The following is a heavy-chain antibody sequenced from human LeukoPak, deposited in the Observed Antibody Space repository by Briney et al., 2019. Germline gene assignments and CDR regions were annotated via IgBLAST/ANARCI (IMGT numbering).Heavy chain of an antibody. V-gene: IGHV1-24*01. J-gene: IGHJ4*02. CDR1: GYSITGLS. CDR2: FDPGSGEI. Sequence: GASVKVSCKVPGYSITGLSTHWVRQAPGKGLEWMGGFDPGSGEIIYEQKFQDRVTMTEDTSTDTAYMELSSLRSEDTALYYCATGTHYDLLPFWGQGTLVTVSS. D-gene: IGHD3-9*01. CDR3: ATGTHYDLLPF.